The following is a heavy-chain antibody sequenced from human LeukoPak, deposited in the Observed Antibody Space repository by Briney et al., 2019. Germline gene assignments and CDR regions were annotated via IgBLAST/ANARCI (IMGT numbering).Heavy chain of an antibody. D-gene: IGHD3-22*01. CDR3: ARVAYYYDSDGYYPFDY. V-gene: IGHV3-53*01. J-gene: IGHJ4*02. Sequence: PGGSLRLSCTASGFTIRSNYMSWVRQAPGKGLEWVSVICSGGSTYYADSVKGRFTISRDNSKNTLYLQMDTLRAEDTAVYYCARVAYYYDSDGYYPFDYWGQGTLVTVSS. CDR2: ICSGGST. CDR1: GFTIRSNY.